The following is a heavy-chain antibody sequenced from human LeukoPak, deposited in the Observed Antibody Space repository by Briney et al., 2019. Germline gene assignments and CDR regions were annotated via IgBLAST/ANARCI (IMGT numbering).Heavy chain of an antibody. CDR1: GFTFSLYW. CDR2: IKQDGSEK. V-gene: IGHV3-7*01. Sequence: GGSLRLSCAASGFTFSLYWMTWVRQPPGKGLQWVANIKQDGSEKYYLESVEGRFTISKDNAKNSLHLQMNGLRAEDTAVYYCARVLSSSFYYWGQGTLVTVSS. CDR3: ARVLSSSFYY. D-gene: IGHD6-6*01. J-gene: IGHJ4*02.